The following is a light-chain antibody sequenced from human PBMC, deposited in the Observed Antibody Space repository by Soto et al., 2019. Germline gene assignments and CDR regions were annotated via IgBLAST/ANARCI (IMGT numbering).Light chain of an antibody. V-gene: IGKV3-20*01. Sequence: EIVMTQSPATLSVSPGERATLSCRASQSVSSSFLAWYQQKRGQAPRLLIYGASSRATGIPDRFSGSGSGTDLTVTISRREPEDFAVYYRQQYVTSPLTFGGGTKVDIK. J-gene: IGKJ4*01. CDR3: QQYVTSPLT. CDR2: GAS. CDR1: QSVSSSF.